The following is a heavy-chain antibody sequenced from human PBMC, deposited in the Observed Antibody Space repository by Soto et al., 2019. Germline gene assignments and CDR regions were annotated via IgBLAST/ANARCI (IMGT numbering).Heavy chain of an antibody. V-gene: IGHV3-30*18. CDR2: ISYDGSNK. D-gene: IGHD4-4*01. CDR1: GFTFSSYG. J-gene: IGHJ6*02. Sequence: GGSLRLSCAASGFTFSSYGMHWVRQAPGKGLEWVAVISYDGSNKYYADSVKGRFTISRDNSKNTLYLQMNSLRAEGTAVYYCAKMDYSNYYYYYGMDVWGQGTTVTVSS. CDR3: AKMDYSNYYYYYGMDV.